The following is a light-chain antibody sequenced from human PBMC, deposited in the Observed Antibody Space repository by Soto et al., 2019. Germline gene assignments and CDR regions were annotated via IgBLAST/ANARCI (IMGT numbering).Light chain of an antibody. CDR1: SSDVGGYNY. CDR3: SSYTSSSTHWV. Sequence: QSVLTQPASVSGSPGQSITISCTGTSSDVGGYNYVSWYQQHPGKAPKLMIYEVSNRPSGVSNRFSGSKSGNTASLTISGLQAEDGAEYYCSSYTSSSTHWVFGGGTKVTVL. CDR2: EVS. V-gene: IGLV2-14*01. J-gene: IGLJ3*02.